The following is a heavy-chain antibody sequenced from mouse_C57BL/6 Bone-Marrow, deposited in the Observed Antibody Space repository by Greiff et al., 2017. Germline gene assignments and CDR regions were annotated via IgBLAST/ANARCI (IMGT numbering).Heavy chain of an antibody. D-gene: IGHD2-10*02. J-gene: IGHJ2*01. CDR1: GYAFSSSW. V-gene: IGHV1-82*01. CDR2: IYPGDGDT. CDR3: ARPLGYFDN. Sequence: VQLQQSGPELVKPGASVKISCKASGYAFSSSWMNWVKQRPGKGLEWIGRIYPGDGDTNYNGKFKGKATLTTDTSSSTAYMQLSSLTSEDSAVYYCARPLGYFDNWGQGTTLTVSS.